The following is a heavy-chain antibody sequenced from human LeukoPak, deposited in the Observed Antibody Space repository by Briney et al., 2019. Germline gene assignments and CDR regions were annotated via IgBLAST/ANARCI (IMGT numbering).Heavy chain of an antibody. CDR2: INHSGNI. CDR3: ARRGRDSNWFPTTLDY. J-gene: IGHJ4*02. D-gene: IGHD4-17*01. V-gene: IGHV4-34*01. CDR1: GEMFNDFY. Sequence: PSETLSLTCAVYGEMFNDFYWTWIRLSPGKGLEWIGEINHSGNINSNPSLKSRLSLSVDTSRSQFHLRLASLTAADTAVYYCARRGRDSNWFPTTLDYWGQGALVSVSS.